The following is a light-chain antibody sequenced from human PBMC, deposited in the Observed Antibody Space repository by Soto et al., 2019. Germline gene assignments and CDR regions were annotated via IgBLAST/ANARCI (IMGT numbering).Light chain of an antibody. CDR1: SSDIGAYNY. CDR2: DVS. CDR3: SSYTSSITVI. J-gene: IGLJ2*01. Sequence: QSVLTQPASVSESPGQSITISCTGTSSDIGAYNYVSWYQHHPGKAPKLMIYDVSSRPSGISNRLSGSKSGNTASLTISGLQAEDEADYYCSSYTSSITVIFGGGTKVTVL. V-gene: IGLV2-14*03.